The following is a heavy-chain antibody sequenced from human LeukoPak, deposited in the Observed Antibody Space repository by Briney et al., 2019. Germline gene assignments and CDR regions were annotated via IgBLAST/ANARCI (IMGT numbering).Heavy chain of an antibody. Sequence: EGSLRLFCAASGFTFSSYSMNWVRQAPGKGLVWVSRINNDGSSTTYADSVKGRFTISRDNTKHTLYLQMNSLRTEDTAVYYCARGGTASFDPWGQGTLVTVSS. D-gene: IGHD1-1*01. CDR1: GFTFSSYS. CDR3: ARGGTASFDP. J-gene: IGHJ5*02. CDR2: INNDGSST. V-gene: IGHV3-74*01.